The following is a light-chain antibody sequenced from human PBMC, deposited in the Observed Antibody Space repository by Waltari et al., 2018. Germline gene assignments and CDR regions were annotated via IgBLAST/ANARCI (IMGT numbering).Light chain of an antibody. CDR2: AAS. Sequence: DIQMTQSPSSLSASVGDSVTITCRASQSISTYLNWYQQKPGKAPNLLIYAASSLQSGVPSRFSGSGSGTDFTLIISSLQPEDFATYYCQQSYSTPLTFGGGTTVEIK. V-gene: IGKV1-39*01. CDR3: QQSYSTPLT. CDR1: QSISTY. J-gene: IGKJ4*01.